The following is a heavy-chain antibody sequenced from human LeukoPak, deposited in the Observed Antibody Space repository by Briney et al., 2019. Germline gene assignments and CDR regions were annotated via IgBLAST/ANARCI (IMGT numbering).Heavy chain of an antibody. CDR3: ARDQYYYDSSGYYYEGYFDY. J-gene: IGHJ4*02. CDR1: GYTFTSYG. D-gene: IGHD3-22*01. V-gene: IGHV1-18*01. Sequence: ASVKVPCKASGYTFTSYGISWVRQAPGQGLEWMGWISAYNGNTNYAQKLQGRVTMTTDTSTSTAYMELRSLRSDDTAVYYCARDQYYYDSSGYYYEGYFDYWGQGTLVTVSS. CDR2: ISAYNGNT.